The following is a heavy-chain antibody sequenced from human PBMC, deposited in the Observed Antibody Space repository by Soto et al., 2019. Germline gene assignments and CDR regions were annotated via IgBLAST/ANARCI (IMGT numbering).Heavy chain of an antibody. J-gene: IGHJ4*02. D-gene: IGHD5-12*01. CDR2: IYWDDDK. CDR1: GFSLSTSGVG. CDR3: AHVYGGYDNFDY. Sequence: SGPTLVNPTQTLTLTFTFSGFSLSTSGVGVNWIRQSPGKALEWLALIYWDDDKRYSPSLKSRLTITKDTSKSQVVLTMTNMDPVDTATYYCAHVYGGYDNFDYWGRGILVTVSS. V-gene: IGHV2-5*02.